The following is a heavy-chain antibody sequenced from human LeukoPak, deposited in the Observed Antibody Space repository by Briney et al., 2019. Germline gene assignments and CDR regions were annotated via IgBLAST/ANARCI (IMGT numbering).Heavy chain of an antibody. Sequence: GGSLRLSCAASGFTVSSNYMSWVRQAPGKGLEWVSVIYSGGSTYYADSVKGRFTISRDNAKKSLYLQMNSLRAEDTAVYYCAPPPIAATGNWGQGTLVTVSS. CDR2: IYSGGST. J-gene: IGHJ4*02. V-gene: IGHV3-53*01. D-gene: IGHD6-13*01. CDR1: GFTVSSNY. CDR3: APPPIAATGN.